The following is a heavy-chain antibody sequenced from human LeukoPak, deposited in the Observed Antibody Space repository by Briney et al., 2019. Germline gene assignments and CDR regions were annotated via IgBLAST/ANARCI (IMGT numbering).Heavy chain of an antibody. J-gene: IGHJ4*02. V-gene: IGHV4-39*01. Sequence: PSETLSLTCTVSGGSISIRSYYWVWIRQPPGKGLEWIGSIYYSGKTYYNLSLKSRVTISVDTSKNQFSLKLSSVTAADTAVYYCARLVDAPRYFDYWGQGTLVTVSS. CDR3: ARLVDAPRYFDY. CDR2: IYYSGKT. D-gene: IGHD2-21*01. CDR1: GGSISIRSYY.